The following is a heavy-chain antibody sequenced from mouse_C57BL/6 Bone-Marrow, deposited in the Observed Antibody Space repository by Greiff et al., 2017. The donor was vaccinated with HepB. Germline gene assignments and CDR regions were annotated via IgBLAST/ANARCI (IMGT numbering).Heavy chain of an antibody. V-gene: IGHV1-20*01. J-gene: IGHJ4*01. Sequence: VQLQQSGPELVKPGDSVKISCKASGYSFTGYFMNWVMQSHGKSLEWIGRINPYNGDTFYNQKFKGKATLTVDKSSSTAHMELRSLTSEDSAVYYCARGDYYGSSGMAMDYWGQGTSLTVSS. D-gene: IGHD1-1*01. CDR2: INPYNGDT. CDR3: ARGDYYGSSGMAMDY. CDR1: GYSFTGYF.